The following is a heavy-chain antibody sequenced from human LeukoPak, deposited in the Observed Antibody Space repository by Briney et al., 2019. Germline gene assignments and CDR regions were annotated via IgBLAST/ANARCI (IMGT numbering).Heavy chain of an antibody. J-gene: IGHJ4*02. V-gene: IGHV4-59*01. CDR1: GGSINIYS. D-gene: IGHD1-26*01. CDR3: ARRVGNKVDY. Sequence: SETLSLTCTVSGGSINIYSWSWLRQPPGKGLEWMGYMSSSGSASYNPSLESRVTISLDTSTNQFSLKLSSVTTVDTAVYYCARRVGNKVDYWGQGTLVTVSS. CDR2: MSSSGSA.